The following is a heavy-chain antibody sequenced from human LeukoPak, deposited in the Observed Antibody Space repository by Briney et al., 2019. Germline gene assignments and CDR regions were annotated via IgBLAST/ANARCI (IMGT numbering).Heavy chain of an antibody. Sequence: GSLILSCVASGFTFITYAMNWIRQAPGKGLEWVAYFGSTGTIHYADSMRGRFTISRDNAEMSLFLQMNSLRVDDTAVYYCARSDGYCAGGSCSPDHWGQGTLVTVSS. J-gene: IGHJ5*02. CDR3: ARSDGYCAGGSCSPDH. CDR2: FGSTGTI. CDR1: GFTFITYA. D-gene: IGHD2-8*02. V-gene: IGHV3-48*03.